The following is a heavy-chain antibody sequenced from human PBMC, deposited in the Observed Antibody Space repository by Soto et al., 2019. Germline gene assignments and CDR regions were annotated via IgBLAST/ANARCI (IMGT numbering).Heavy chain of an antibody. V-gene: IGHV5-10-1*01. D-gene: IGHD1-7*01. CDR1: GYSFTIYW. CDR2: IDPSDSYT. J-gene: IGHJ6*02. Sequence: PGESLKISCNGSGYSFTIYWISWVRQMPGKGLEWMGRIDPSDSYTNYSPSFQGHVTISADKSISTAYLQWSSLKASDTAMYYCARPGTTSSGYYYYGMDVWGQGTTVTV. CDR3: ARPGTTSSGYYYYGMDV.